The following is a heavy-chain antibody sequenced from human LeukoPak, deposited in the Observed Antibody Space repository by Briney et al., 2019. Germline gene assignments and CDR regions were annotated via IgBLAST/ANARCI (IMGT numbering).Heavy chain of an antibody. D-gene: IGHD6-13*01. Sequence: GGSLRLSCAASGFTFSGYGMHWVRQAPGKGLEWVAFIRYDGSNKYYADSVKGRFTISRDNSKNTLYLQMNSLRAEDTAVYYCAVTPRLAAAGTPYYFDYWGQGTLVTVSS. V-gene: IGHV3-30*02. CDR2: IRYDGSNK. CDR3: AVTPRLAAAGTPYYFDY. CDR1: GFTFSGYG. J-gene: IGHJ4*02.